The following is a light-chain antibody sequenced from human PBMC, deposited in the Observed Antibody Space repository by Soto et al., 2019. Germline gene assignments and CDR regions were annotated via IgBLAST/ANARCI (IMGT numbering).Light chain of an antibody. Sequence: AIQMTQSPSSLSASVGDRVTITCQASQDIRNDLGWYQQKPGKTPKLLIFAASSLQSGVPSRFSGSGSGTDFTLTISSLQPEDFATYYCLQDFNYPWTFGQGTKVEIE. CDR2: AAS. CDR3: LQDFNYPWT. J-gene: IGKJ1*01. CDR1: QDIRND. V-gene: IGKV1-6*01.